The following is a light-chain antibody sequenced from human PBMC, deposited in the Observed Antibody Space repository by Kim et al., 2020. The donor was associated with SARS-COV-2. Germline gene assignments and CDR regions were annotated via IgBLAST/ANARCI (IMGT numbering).Light chain of an antibody. Sequence: IQLTQSPSSLSASVGDRVTITCRAREDISNFLAWYQLKPGKAPKLLIYAASTLQSGVPSRFSGSGYGTQFTLTISSLQPEDFASYYCQQLSTYPVTFGPGTKVDIE. V-gene: IGKV1-9*01. CDR3: QQLSTYPVT. J-gene: IGKJ3*01. CDR2: AAS. CDR1: EDISNF.